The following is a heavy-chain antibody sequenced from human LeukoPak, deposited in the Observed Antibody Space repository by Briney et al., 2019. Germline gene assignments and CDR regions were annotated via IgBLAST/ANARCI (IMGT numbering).Heavy chain of an antibody. CDR2: VYNSGST. J-gene: IGHJ5*02. CDR1: GGSISIYY. D-gene: IGHD4-11*01. CDR3: ARTRGTVTTGYWFDP. V-gene: IGHV4-59*12. Sequence: SETLSLTCSVSGGSISIYYWGWIRQPPGKGLEWIGYVYNSGSTYYNPSLNSRVTMSVDRSKTQFSLRLSSVTAADTAVYFCARTRGTVTTGYWFDPWGQGTLVTVSS.